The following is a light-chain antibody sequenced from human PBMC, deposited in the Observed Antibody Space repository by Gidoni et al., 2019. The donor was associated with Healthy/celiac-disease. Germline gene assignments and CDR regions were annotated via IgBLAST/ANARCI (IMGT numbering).Light chain of an antibody. J-gene: IGKJ3*01. CDR2: GAS. V-gene: IGKV3-15*01. CDR1: QSVNSN. Sequence: LSVSPGERATLSCRASQSVNSNLAWYQQKPGQAPRLLIYGASTRATGIPARFSGSGSGTEFTLTISSLQSEDFAVYYCQQYNNWPPFTFGPGTKVDIK. CDR3: QQYNNWPPFT.